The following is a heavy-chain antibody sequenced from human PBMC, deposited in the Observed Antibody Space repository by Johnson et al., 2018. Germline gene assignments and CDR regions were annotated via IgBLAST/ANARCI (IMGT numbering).Heavy chain of an antibody. J-gene: IGHJ6*02. D-gene: IGHD3-10*01. CDR3: ARDRAIKLRPYYDMDV. CDR2: TYYRSNWYN. V-gene: IGHV6-1*01. Sequence: QVQLQQSGPGLVKPSQTLSLTCAISGDSVSSNRTAWNWIRQSPSRGLEWLGRTYYRSNWYNDYAVSVKSQIIINPDTSKNQFSLHLNSVTPEDTAVYYCARDRAIKLRPYYDMDVWGQGTTVTVSS. CDR1: GDSVSSNRTA.